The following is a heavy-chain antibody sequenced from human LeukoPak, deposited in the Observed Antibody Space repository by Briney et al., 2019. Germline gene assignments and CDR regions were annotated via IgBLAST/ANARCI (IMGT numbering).Heavy chain of an antibody. J-gene: IGHJ5*02. V-gene: IGHV4-39*01. D-gene: IGHD3-3*01. CDR1: GGSISSSSYY. CDR3: ARGLGGYDFWSGYYGIDP. Sequence: SETLSLTCTVSGGSISSSSYYWGWIRQPPGKGLEWIGSIYYSGSTYYNPSLKSRVTISVDTSKNQFSLKLSSVTAADTAVYYCARGLGGYDFWSGYYGIDPWGQGTLVTVSS. CDR2: IYYSGST.